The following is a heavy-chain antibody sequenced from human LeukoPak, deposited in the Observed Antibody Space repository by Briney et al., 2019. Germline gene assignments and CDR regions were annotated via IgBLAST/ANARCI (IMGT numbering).Heavy chain of an antibody. CDR3: AREQLRFLEWLPFDY. CDR2: ISSSSSTI. CDR1: GFTFSSYS. J-gene: IGHJ4*02. D-gene: IGHD3-3*01. V-gene: IGHV3-48*01. Sequence: GGSLRLSCAASGFTFSSYSMNWVRQAPGKGLEWVSYISSSSSTIYYADSVKGRFTISRDNAKNSVYLQMNSLRAEGTAVYYCAREQLRFLEWLPFDYWGQGTWSPSPQ.